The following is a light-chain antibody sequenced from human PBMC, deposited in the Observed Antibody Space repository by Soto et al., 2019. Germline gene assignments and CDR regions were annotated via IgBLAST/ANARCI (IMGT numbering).Light chain of an antibody. CDR2: AAS. CDR3: LQDYNFPLT. V-gene: IGKV1-6*01. J-gene: IGKJ4*01. CDR1: QDIGND. Sequence: AIQMTQSPSSVSASLGDRVTITCRASQDIGNDLAWYQQRPGQAPKLLIYAASSLQSGLPSRFSGGGSGTDFTLTINNLQPGEIATYDCLQDYNFPLTFGGGTKVEIK.